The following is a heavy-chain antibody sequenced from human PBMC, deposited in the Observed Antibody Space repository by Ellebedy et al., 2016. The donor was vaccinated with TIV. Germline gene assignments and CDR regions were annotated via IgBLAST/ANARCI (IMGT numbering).Heavy chain of an antibody. J-gene: IGHJ5*02. CDR2: SHFIGNT. D-gene: IGHD5-18*01. CDR3: ARGSSTYSSFDT. CDR1: GGSLNLYY. V-gene: IGHV4-59*03. Sequence: SETLSLXXTVSGGSLNLYYWSWIRQPPGKGLEWIGYSHFIGNTKYNPSLESRVTLSVDTSKKECSLHLSSVTAADTAVYYCARGSSTYSSFDTWGQGIRVTVSS.